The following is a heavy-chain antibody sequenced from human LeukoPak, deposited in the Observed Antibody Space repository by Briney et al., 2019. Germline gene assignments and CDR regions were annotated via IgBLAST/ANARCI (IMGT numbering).Heavy chain of an antibody. CDR3: ARGLYYYGSAYYMDV. CDR2: IYYSGST. D-gene: IGHD3-10*01. Sequence: SETLSLTCTVSGGSTSSYYWSWIRQPPGKGLEWIGYIYYSGSTNYNPSLKSRVTIPVGTSKNQFSLKLSSVTAADTAVYYCARGLYYYGSAYYMDVWGKGTTVTVSS. J-gene: IGHJ6*03. V-gene: IGHV4-59*01. CDR1: GGSTSSYY.